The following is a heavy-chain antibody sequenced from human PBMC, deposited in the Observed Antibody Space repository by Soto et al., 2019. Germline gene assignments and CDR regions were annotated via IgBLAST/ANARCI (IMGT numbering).Heavy chain of an antibody. D-gene: IGHD5-12*01. V-gene: IGHV1-2*02. CDR3: ARESGGATATLDYYCFYMDV. Sequence: QVQLVQSGAEVKEPGASVTVSCRASGDRFTDYYMHWVRQAPGQGLEWMGWINPNSGVTKYAQKFHGGETTTRDTSTRTVYMQMSRLGFDDTAIYYCARESGGATATLDYYCFYMDVWGTGTTVNVSS. J-gene: IGHJ6*03. CDR1: GDRFTDYY. CDR2: INPNSGVT.